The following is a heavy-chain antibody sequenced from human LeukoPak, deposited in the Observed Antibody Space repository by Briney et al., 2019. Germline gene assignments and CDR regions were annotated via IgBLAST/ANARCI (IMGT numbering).Heavy chain of an antibody. V-gene: IGHV3-30*18. CDR2: ISYDGSNK. Sequence: GGSLRLSCAASGFTFSSYGMHWVRQAPGKGLEWVAVISYDGSNKYYADSVKGRFTISRDNSKNTLYLQMNSLRAEDTAVYYCAKDGSNSSGWYFDYWGQGTLVTVSS. D-gene: IGHD6-19*01. J-gene: IGHJ4*02. CDR3: AKDGSNSSGWYFDY. CDR1: GFTFSSYG.